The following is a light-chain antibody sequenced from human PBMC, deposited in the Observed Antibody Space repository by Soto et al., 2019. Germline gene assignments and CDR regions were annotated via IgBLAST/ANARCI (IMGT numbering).Light chain of an antibody. CDR2: GST. CDR3: QQSNVWTPIT. V-gene: IGKV3D-15*01. CDR1: QSIHTS. J-gene: IGKJ5*01. Sequence: IVLPQSPATLSVSPGVRATLPCRASQSIHTSVAWCRQKPGQPPQIVVYGSTRRANGDPDRLGGSRSGTECTININNLESEDFAVYYWQQSNVWTPITFGQGTRLEIK.